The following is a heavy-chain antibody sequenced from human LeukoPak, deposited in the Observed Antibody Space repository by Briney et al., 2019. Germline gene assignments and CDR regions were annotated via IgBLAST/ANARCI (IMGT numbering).Heavy chain of an antibody. CDR3: TTVAGDYYYYGMDV. Sequence: GGSLRLSCAASGFTFSSYAMHWVRQAPGKGLEWVAVISYDGSNKYYADSVKGRFTISRDNSKNTAYLQMNSLKTEDTAVYYCTTVAGDYYYYGMDVWGQGTTVTVSS. CDR2: ISYDGSNK. D-gene: IGHD6-19*01. J-gene: IGHJ6*02. CDR1: GFTFSSYA. V-gene: IGHV3-30-3*01.